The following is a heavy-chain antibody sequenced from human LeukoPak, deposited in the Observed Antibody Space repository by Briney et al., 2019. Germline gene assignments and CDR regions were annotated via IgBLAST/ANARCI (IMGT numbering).Heavy chain of an antibody. CDR1: GFTFNTYS. J-gene: IGHJ4*02. CDR2: IDSSGGYM. CDR3: TRDLVPY. V-gene: IGHV3-21*01. Sequence: GGSLRLSCEASGFTFNTYSMNWARQAPGKGLEWVSSIDSSGGYMFYADSVKGRFIISRDNAKNSLYLQMNSLRAEDTAVYYCTRDLVPYWGQGTLVTVSS. D-gene: IGHD6-6*01.